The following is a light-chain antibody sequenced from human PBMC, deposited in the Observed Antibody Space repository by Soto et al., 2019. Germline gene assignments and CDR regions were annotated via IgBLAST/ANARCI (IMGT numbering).Light chain of an antibody. Sequence: QSVLTQPASVSGSAGHSITIFCSGTMRDVGAYNLVSWYQQHSGTAPKLIIYEVRNRPSGISSRISGSRSGNTASLTISGLQPEDEGDYYCSAYTARSTLVFGGGTKVTVL. J-gene: IGLJ3*02. CDR1: MRDVGAYNL. CDR3: SAYTARSTLV. V-gene: IGLV2-14*01. CDR2: EVR.